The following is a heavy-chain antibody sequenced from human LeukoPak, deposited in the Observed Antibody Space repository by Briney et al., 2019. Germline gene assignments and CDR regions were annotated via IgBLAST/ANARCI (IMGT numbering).Heavy chain of an antibody. D-gene: IGHD2-21*01. CDR1: GFTFSTYT. J-gene: IGHJ6*03. V-gene: IGHV3-48*01. CDR2: ISSSGSTI. CDR3: ARDTVVVVGATAAKNYYYYMDV. Sequence: PGGSLRLSCAASGFTFSTYTMNWVRQAPGKGLEWVSYISSSGSTIYYADSVKGRFTISRDNAKNSLYLQMNSLRAEDTAVYYCARDTVVVVGATAAKNYYYYMDVWGKGTTVTVSS.